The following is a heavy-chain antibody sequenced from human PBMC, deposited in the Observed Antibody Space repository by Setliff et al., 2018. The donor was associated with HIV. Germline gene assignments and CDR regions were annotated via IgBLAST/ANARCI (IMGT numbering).Heavy chain of an antibody. V-gene: IGHV4-39*02. Sequence: SETLSLTCTVSGGSISNSRYYWGWIRQSPERGLEWIGSIYRSGSTYYNPSLKTRVGLSVDVSTDHFSLHLTSVTAADTAVYYCARIPISGATFFFDYWGQGALVTVSS. CDR1: GGSISNSRYY. D-gene: IGHD1-26*01. CDR3: ARIPISGATFFFDY. CDR2: IYRSGST. J-gene: IGHJ4*02.